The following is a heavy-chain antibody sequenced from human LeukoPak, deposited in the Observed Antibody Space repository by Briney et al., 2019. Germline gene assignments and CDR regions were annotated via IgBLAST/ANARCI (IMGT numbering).Heavy chain of an antibody. CDR2: IYHSGST. CDR3: ARAATVVGGDDAFDI. Sequence: NASETLSLTCTVSGYSISSGYYWGWIRQPPGKGLEWIGSIYHSGSTNYNPSLKSRVTISVDTSKNQFSLKLSSVTAADTAVYYCARAATVVGGDDAFDIWGQGTMVTVSS. CDR1: GYSISSGYY. D-gene: IGHD2-2*01. J-gene: IGHJ3*02. V-gene: IGHV4-38-2*02.